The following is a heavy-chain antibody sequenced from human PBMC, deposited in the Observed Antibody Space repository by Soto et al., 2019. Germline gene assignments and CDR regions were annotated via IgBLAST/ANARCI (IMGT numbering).Heavy chain of an antibody. Sequence: EVQLVESGGGLVQPGGSPRLSCVASGFTFSSYWMTWVRQTPGKGLEWVANINQDGSVRFFLDSVKGRFTISRDNAKNSLYLQMNSLRAEDTAVYYCASGRALDYWGQGTLVTVSS. V-gene: IGHV3-7*01. CDR2: INQDGSVR. CDR1: GFTFSSYW. CDR3: ASGRALDY. D-gene: IGHD1-26*01. J-gene: IGHJ4*02.